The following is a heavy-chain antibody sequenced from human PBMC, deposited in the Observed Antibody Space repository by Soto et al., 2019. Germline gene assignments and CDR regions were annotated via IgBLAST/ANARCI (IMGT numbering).Heavy chain of an antibody. CDR2: IADDGSNK. J-gene: IGHJ3*02. Sequence: WAAAGGNKRSFGGRRVSKKKSQGLAWVAVIADDGSNKYYADSVKGRFTISRDNSKNTLYLQMNSLRAEDTAVYYCAKYDLTYYCHRSGLGALDIWGQAILGTGPS. V-gene: IGHV3-30*18. CDR1: GGNKRSFG. D-gene: IGHD3-22*01. CDR3: AKYDLTYYCHRSGLGALDI.